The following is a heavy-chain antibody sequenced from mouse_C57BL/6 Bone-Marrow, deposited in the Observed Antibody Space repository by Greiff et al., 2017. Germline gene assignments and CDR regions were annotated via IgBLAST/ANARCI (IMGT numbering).Heavy chain of an antibody. V-gene: IGHV1-80*01. CDR3: ARDTTVVARYFDV. CDR2: IYPGDGDT. Sequence: VNLVESGAELVKPGASVKISCKASGYAFSSYWMNWVKQRPGKGLEWIGQIYPGDGDTNYNGKFKGKATLTADKSSSTAYMQLSSLTSEDSAVYFCARDTTVVARYFDVWGTGTTVTVSS. D-gene: IGHD1-1*01. CDR1: GYAFSSYW. J-gene: IGHJ1*03.